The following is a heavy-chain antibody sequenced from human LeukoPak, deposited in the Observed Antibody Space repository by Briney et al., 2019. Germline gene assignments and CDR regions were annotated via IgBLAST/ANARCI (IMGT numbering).Heavy chain of an antibody. Sequence: GGSLRLSCAASGFSFSSYVMSWVRQAPGKGLEWVSAISGSGGSTYFADSVKGRFTISRDNSKNTLYLQMNSLRAEDTAVYYCARDSSGSYDYWGQGTLVTVSS. D-gene: IGHD1-26*01. CDR2: ISGSGGST. V-gene: IGHV3-23*01. CDR1: GFSFSSYV. J-gene: IGHJ4*02. CDR3: ARDSSGSYDY.